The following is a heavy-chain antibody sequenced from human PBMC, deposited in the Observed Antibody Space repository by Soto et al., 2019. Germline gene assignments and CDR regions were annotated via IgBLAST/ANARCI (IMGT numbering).Heavy chain of an antibody. J-gene: IGHJ4*02. CDR2: ISGSGGST. Sequence: EVQLLESGGGLVQPGGSLRLSCAASGFTFSSYAMSWVRQAPGKRLEWVSAISGSGGSTYYADSVKGRFTISRENSKNTLYLQMNSLRDEDTAVYYSAKDGGIAAAWDYWGQGTLVTVSS. V-gene: IGHV3-23*01. CDR1: GFTFSSYA. D-gene: IGHD6-13*01. CDR3: AKDGGIAAAWDY.